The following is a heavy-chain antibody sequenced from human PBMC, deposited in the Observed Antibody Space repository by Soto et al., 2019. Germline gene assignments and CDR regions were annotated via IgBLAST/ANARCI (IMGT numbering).Heavy chain of an antibody. J-gene: IGHJ6*02. CDR1: GGSFSGYY. CDR3: ARNGSYYDFWSGYYFGGGMDV. Sequence: SETLSLTCAVYGGSFSGYYWSWFRQPLGKGLEWIGEINHSGSTNYNPSLKSRVTISVDTSKNQFSLKLSSVTAADTAVYYCARNGSYYDFWSGYYFGGGMDVWGQGTTVTVSS. V-gene: IGHV4-34*01. CDR2: INHSGST. D-gene: IGHD3-3*01.